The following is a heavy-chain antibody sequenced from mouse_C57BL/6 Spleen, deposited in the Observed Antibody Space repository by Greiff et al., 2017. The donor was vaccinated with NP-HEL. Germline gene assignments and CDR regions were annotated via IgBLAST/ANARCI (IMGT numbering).Heavy chain of an antibody. CDR3: AREGIYYGNYEDAMDY. D-gene: IGHD2-1*01. CDR2: INPSNGGT. J-gene: IGHJ4*01. Sequence: QVQLQQPGTELVKPGASVKLSCKASGYTFTSYWMHWVKQRPGQGLEWIGNINPSNGGTNYNEKFKSKATLTVDKSSSTAYMQLSSLTSEDSAVYYCAREGIYYGNYEDAMDYWGQGTSVTVSS. V-gene: IGHV1-53*01. CDR1: GYTFTSYW.